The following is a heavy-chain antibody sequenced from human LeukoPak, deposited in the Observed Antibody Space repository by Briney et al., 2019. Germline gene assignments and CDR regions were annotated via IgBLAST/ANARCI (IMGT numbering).Heavy chain of an antibody. CDR3: ASPEVGGGLVYYFDY. CDR1: GGTFSSYA. D-gene: IGHD3/OR15-3a*01. V-gene: IGHV1-69*01. Sequence: GSSVKVSCKASGGTFSSYAISWVRQAPGQGLEWMGGIIPIFGTANYAQKFQGRVTITADESTSTAYMELSSLRSEDTAVYYCASPEVGGGLVYYFDYWGQGTLVTVSP. CDR2: IIPIFGTA. J-gene: IGHJ4*02.